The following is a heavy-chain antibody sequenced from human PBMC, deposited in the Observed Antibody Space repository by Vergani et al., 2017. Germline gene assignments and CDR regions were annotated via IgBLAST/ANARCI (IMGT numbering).Heavy chain of an antibody. D-gene: IGHD6-19*01. V-gene: IGHV4-61*02. J-gene: IGHJ4*02. CDR3: ARGWVSGWYGELGY. CDR1: GGSFSTGGQS. CDR2: IYTSGAT. Sequence: QVQLQESGPGLVKPSQTLSLTCTVSGGSFSTGGQSWTWLRQSAGKGLEWIGRIYTSGATNYNPSLRSRATMSVDTSNNQFSLRLSSVTAADTAVYYCARGWVSGWYGELGYWGQGTLVTVSS.